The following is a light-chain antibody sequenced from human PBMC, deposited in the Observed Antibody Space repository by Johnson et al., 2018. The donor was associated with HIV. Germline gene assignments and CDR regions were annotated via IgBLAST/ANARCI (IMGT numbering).Light chain of an antibody. CDR1: SSNVGSSF. J-gene: IGLJ1*01. Sequence: QFVLTQPPSVSAAPGQTVTISCSGSSSNVGSSFVSLYQQLPGAAPRLLIYEDYKRPSGIPDRFSGSKSGASATLGITGLQTGDEADYYCGVWDASLSPHYVFGTGTTITVL. CDR2: EDY. V-gene: IGLV1-51*02. CDR3: GVWDASLSPHYV.